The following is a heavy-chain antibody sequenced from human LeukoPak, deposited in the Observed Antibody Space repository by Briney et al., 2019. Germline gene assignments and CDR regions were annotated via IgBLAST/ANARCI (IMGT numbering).Heavy chain of an antibody. CDR1: GYTFTSYG. Sequence: GASVKVSCKASGYTFTSYGISWVRQAPGQGLEWMGWISAFNGNTNYAQKLQGRVTMTTDTSTSTAYMELRSLRSDDTAVYYCARSPSNYGNSGYSYYFDYWGQGTLVTVSS. J-gene: IGHJ4*02. D-gene: IGHD3-22*01. V-gene: IGHV1-18*01. CDR3: ARSPSNYGNSGYSYYFDY. CDR2: ISAFNGNT.